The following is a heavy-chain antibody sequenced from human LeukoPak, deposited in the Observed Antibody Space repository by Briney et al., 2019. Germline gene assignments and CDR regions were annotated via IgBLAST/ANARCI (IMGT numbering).Heavy chain of an antibody. V-gene: IGHV1-2*02. Sequence: GASVKVSCKASGYSFTGYYMNWVRQAPGQGLEWMGWINPNSCGTHYAQKFQGRVTMTRDTSISTAYMELSSLRSDDTAIYYCARGPYSTSPHFDYWGQGTLVTVSS. D-gene: IGHD6-6*01. J-gene: IGHJ4*02. CDR1: GYSFTGYY. CDR3: ARGPYSTSPHFDY. CDR2: INPNSCGT.